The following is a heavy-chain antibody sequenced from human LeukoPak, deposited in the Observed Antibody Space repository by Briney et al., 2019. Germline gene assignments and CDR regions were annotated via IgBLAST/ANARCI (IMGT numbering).Heavy chain of an antibody. D-gene: IGHD2-15*01. CDR3: ARDFIGGGYDY. CDR1: GFTFSSYS. CDR2: IKQDGSEK. Sequence: GGSLRLSCAASGFTFSSYSMNWVRQAPGKGLEWVANIKQDGSEKYYVDSVKGRFTISRDNAKNSLHLQMNSLRAEDTAVYYCARDFIGGGYDYWGQGTLVTVSS. J-gene: IGHJ4*02. V-gene: IGHV3-7*01.